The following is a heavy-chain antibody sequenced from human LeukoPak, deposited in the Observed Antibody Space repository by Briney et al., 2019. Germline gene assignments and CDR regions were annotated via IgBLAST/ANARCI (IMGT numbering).Heavy chain of an antibody. V-gene: IGHV4-39*07. CDR2: IYYSGST. CDR1: GGSISSYY. J-gene: IGHJ6*03. CDR3: ASSKISYYYGSGSYYNGYYYYYMDV. D-gene: IGHD3-10*01. Sequence: PSETLSLTRTVSGGSISSYYWGWIRQPPGKGLEWIGSIYYSGSTYYNPSLKSRVTISVDTSKNQFSLKLSSVTAADTAVYYCASSKISYYYGSGSYYNGYYYYYMDVWGKGTTVTISS.